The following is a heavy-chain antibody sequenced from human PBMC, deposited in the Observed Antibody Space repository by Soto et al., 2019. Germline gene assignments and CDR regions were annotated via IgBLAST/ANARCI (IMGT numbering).Heavy chain of an antibody. CDR2: ISYDGSNK. Sequence: QVQLVESGGGVVQPGRSLRLSCAASGFTFSSYAIHWVLQAPGKGLEWVAVISYDGSNKYFADSVKGRFTISRDNSKNTLYLQMNSLRPEDTAVYYCASEGYLYWGQGTLVTVSS. V-gene: IGHV3-30-3*01. J-gene: IGHJ4*02. CDR1: GFTFSSYA. D-gene: IGHD2-15*01. CDR3: ASEGYLY.